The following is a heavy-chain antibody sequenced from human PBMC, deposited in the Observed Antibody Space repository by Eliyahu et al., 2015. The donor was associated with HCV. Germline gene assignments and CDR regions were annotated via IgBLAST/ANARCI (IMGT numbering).Heavy chain of an antibody. V-gene: IGHV3-23*03. D-gene: IGHD6-6*01. CDR1: GFTFSIYA. J-gene: IGHJ4*02. CDR2: NSGSGGTT. Sequence: EVQLLESGGGLVXPGGSLSLSCAASGFTFSIYAMXWVRQLPGKGLEWVSTLSGSGINSGSGGTTYYADSVKGRFTISRDNSKNTLFLQMNSLRAEDTAVYYCAKDPGMYTSSSSFDYWGQGTLVTVSS. CDR3: AKDPGMYTSSSSFDY.